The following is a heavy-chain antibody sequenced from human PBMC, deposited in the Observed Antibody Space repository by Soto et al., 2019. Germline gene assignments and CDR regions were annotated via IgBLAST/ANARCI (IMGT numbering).Heavy chain of an antibody. D-gene: IGHD4-17*01. Sequence: PSETLSLTCTVSGGSISSYYWSWIRQPPGKGLEWIGYIYYSGSTNYNPSLKSRVTISVDTSKNQFSLKLSSVTAADTAVYYCARFYGSYFDYWGQGTLVTVSS. CDR3: ARFYGSYFDY. J-gene: IGHJ4*02. CDR2: IYYSGST. V-gene: IGHV4-59*01. CDR1: GGSISSYY.